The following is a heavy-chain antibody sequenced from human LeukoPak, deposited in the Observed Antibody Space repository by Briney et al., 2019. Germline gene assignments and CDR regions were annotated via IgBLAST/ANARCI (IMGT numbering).Heavy chain of an antibody. D-gene: IGHD4-17*01. V-gene: IGHV4-4*02. CDR3: ARDFYGDYDGIGYFDY. Sequence: SETLSLTCAVSGGSISSSNWWSWVRQPPGKGLEWIGEIYHSGSTNYNPSLKSRVTISVDKSKNQFSLKLSSVTAADTAVYYCARDFYGDYDGIGYFDYWGQGTLVTVSS. CDR2: IYHSGST. J-gene: IGHJ4*02. CDR1: GGSISSSNW.